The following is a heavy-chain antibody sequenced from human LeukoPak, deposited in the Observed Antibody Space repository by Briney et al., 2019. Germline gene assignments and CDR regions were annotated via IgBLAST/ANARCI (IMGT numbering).Heavy chain of an antibody. V-gene: IGHV3-20*04. D-gene: IGHD3-3*01. CDR1: GFTFDDYG. J-gene: IGHJ4*02. Sequence: GGSLRLSCAASGFTFDDYGMSWVRHAPGKGLEWVSGINWNGGSTGYADSVKGRFTISRDNSKNTLYLQMNSLRAEDTAVYYCANGYDFFDYWGQGTLVTVSS. CDR3: ANGYDFFDY. CDR2: INWNGGST.